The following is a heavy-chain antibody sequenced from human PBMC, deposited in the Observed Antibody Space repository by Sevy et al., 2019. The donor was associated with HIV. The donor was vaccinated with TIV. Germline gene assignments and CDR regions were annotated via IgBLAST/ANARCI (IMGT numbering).Heavy chain of an antibody. Sequence: GGSLRLSCAASGFAFNDHAMHWVRQVPGKGLEWVSGVSWNSRYIGYADSVKGRFTISRDNARHFLYLEMNSLRPEDTALYYCAKDINRGCDGVNCYSYYYYFYGLDVWGQGTTVTVSS. J-gene: IGHJ6*02. CDR1: GFAFNDHA. V-gene: IGHV3-9*01. D-gene: IGHD2-21*01. CDR2: VSWNSRYI. CDR3: AKDINRGCDGVNCYSYYYYFYGLDV.